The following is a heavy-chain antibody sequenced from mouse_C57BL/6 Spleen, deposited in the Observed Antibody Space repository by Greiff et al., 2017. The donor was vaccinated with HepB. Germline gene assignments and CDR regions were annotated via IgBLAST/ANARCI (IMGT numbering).Heavy chain of an antibody. J-gene: IGHJ4*01. CDR1: GYTFTSYW. D-gene: IGHD3-2*02. V-gene: IGHV1-53*01. Sequence: QVQLQQPGTELVKPGASVKLSCKASGYTFTSYWMHWVKQRPGQGLEWIGNINPSNGGTNYNEKFNSKATLTVDKSSSTAYMQLSSLTSEDSAVYYCARERGRRQLRLQDAMDYWGQGTSVTVSS. CDR3: ARERGRRQLRLQDAMDY. CDR2: INPSNGGT.